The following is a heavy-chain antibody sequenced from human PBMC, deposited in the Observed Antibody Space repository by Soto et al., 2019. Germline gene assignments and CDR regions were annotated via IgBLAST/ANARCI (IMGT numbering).Heavy chain of an antibody. D-gene: IGHD6-13*01. CDR3: ARASWAGVGRGGAYYFDY. CDR2: ISSSSSTI. J-gene: IGHJ4*02. V-gene: IGHV3-48*01. Sequence: GGSLRLSCAASGFTFNSYSMNWVRQAPGKGLEWVSYISSSSSTIYFADSVKGRFTIYRDNAKNSLYLQMNSLRAEDTAVYYCARASWAGVGRGGAYYFDYWGQGTLVTVSS. CDR1: GFTFNSYS.